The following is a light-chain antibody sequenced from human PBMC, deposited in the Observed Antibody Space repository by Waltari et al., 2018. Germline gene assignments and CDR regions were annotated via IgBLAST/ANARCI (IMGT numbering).Light chain of an antibody. Sequence: QSAPTQPPSVSGSPGQSVTISCTGTSSDVGGYNYFSWYQQHPGKAPKLMIYGVSNRPSGVSDRFSGSKSGNTASLTISGLQAEDEADYYCCSYTTSNTWVFGGGTRLTVL. V-gene: IGLV2-14*01. CDR3: CSYTTSNTWV. CDR2: GVS. CDR1: SSDVGGYNY. J-gene: IGLJ2*01.